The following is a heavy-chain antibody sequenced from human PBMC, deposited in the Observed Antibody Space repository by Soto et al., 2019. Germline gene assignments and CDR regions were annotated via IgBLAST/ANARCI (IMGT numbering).Heavy chain of an antibody. CDR2: IYPGDSDT. V-gene: IGHV5-51*01. CDR3: ARHRASRDYYYYYGMDV. J-gene: IGHJ6*02. D-gene: IGHD6-13*01. CDR1: GYSFTSYW. Sequence: GESLKISCKGSGYSFTSYWIGWVRQMPGKGLEWMGIIYPGDSDTRYSPSFQGQVTISADKSISTAYLQWSSLKASDTAMYYCARHRASRDYYYYYGMDVWGQGTTVTVSS.